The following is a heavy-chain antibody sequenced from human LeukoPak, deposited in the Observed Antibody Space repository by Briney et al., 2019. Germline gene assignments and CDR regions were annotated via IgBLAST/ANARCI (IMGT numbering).Heavy chain of an antibody. CDR1: GGIISRNY. D-gene: IGHD1-26*01. V-gene: IGHV4-59*01. CDR3: ARDRRRELLHAFDI. Sequence: SETLSLTWTVSGGIISRNYWSWIRQPPGKGLEWIAYIDYSGSTNYNPSLKSRLTISVDASKNQFSLKLSSVTAADTAVYYCARDRRRELLHAFDIWGQGTMVTVSS. CDR2: IDYSGST. J-gene: IGHJ3*02.